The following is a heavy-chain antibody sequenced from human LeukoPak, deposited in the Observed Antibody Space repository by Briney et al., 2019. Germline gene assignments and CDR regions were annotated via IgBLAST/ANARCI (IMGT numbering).Heavy chain of an antibody. V-gene: IGHV4-59*11. CDR1: GGSISSHY. Sequence: SETLSLTCTVSGGSISSHYWSWIRQPPGKGLERIGYIYYSGSTNYNPSLKSRVTISVDTSKNQFSLKLSSVTAADTAVYYCARALVGSGWYHPYYHYCYMDVWGKGTTVTVSS. CDR2: IYYSGST. J-gene: IGHJ6*03. CDR3: ARALVGSGWYHPYYHYCYMDV. D-gene: IGHD6-19*01.